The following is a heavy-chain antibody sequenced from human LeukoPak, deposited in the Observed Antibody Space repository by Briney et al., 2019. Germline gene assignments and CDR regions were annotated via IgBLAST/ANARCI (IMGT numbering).Heavy chain of an antibody. Sequence: GRSLRLSCAASGFTFSSYAMSWVRQAPGKGLEWVSATSGSGSSTYYADSVKGRFTISRDNSKNTLYLQMNSLRAEDTAVYYCTKGLWFGELSSWFDPWGQGTLVTVSS. J-gene: IGHJ5*02. CDR3: TKGLWFGELSSWFDP. D-gene: IGHD3-10*01. V-gene: IGHV3-23*01. CDR1: GFTFSSYA. CDR2: TSGSGSST.